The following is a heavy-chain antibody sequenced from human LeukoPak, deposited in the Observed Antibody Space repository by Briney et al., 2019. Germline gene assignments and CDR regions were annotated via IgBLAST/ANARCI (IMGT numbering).Heavy chain of an antibody. Sequence: SETLSLTCAVYGGSFSGYYWSWIRQPPGKGLEWIGEINHSGSTNYNPSLKSRVTISVDTSKNQFSLKLSSVTAADTAVYYCAADRPHDAFDIRGQGTMVTVSS. CDR3: AADRPHDAFDI. CDR2: INHSGST. J-gene: IGHJ3*02. V-gene: IGHV4-34*01. CDR1: GGSFSGYY.